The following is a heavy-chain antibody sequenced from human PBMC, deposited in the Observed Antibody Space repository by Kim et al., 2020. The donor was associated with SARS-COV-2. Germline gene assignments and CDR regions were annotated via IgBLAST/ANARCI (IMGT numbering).Heavy chain of an antibody. CDR2: ISSSGSTI. J-gene: IGHJ4*02. CDR1: GFTFSDYY. V-gene: IGHV3-11*04. D-gene: IGHD4-17*01. CDR3: ARGLELDRYYGGNSGGDGY. Sequence: GGSLRLSCAASGFTFSDYYMSWIRQAPGKGLEWVSYISSSGSTIYYADSVKGRFTISRDNAKNSLYLQMNSLRAEDTAVYYCARGLELDRYYGGNSGGDGYWGQGTLVTVSS.